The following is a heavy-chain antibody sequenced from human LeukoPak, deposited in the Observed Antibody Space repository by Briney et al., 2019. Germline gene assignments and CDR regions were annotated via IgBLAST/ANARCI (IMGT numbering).Heavy chain of an antibody. D-gene: IGHD2-8*02. CDR1: GYTFTGYY. J-gene: IGHJ4*02. CDR3: ARVDGGEWYYFDH. V-gene: IGHV1-2*02. Sequence: ASVKVSCKASGYTFTGYYMHWVRQAPGQGLEWMGWSNPNNGGTNCAQKFQGRVTMTLDTSISTAYMELSRLRSDDTAIYYCARVDGGEWYYFDHWGQGTLVTVSS. CDR2: SNPNNGGT.